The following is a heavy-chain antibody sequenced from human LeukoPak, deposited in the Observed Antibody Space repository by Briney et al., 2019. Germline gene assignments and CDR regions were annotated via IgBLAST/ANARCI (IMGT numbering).Heavy chain of an antibody. V-gene: IGHV1-18*04. CDR2: ISAYNGNT. J-gene: IGHJ6*02. CDR3: ARDRLRGGVTTEMVTYYYYYGMDV. Sequence: ASVKVSCKASGYTFTGYYMHWVRQAPGQGLEWMGWISAYNGNTNYAQKLQGRVTMTTDTSTSTAYMELRSLRSDDTAVYYCARDRLRGGVTTEMVTYYYYYGMDVWGQGTTVTVSS. D-gene: IGHD4-11*01. CDR1: GYTFTGYY.